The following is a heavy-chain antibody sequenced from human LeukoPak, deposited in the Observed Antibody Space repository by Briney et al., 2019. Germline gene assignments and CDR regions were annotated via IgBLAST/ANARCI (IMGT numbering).Heavy chain of an antibody. J-gene: IGHJ4*02. D-gene: IGHD1-26*01. V-gene: IGHV1-18*01. Sequence: GASVKVSCKASGYTFTTYGLSWVRQAPGQGLEWMGWISTYNGNTNYAQKLQGRVTMTTDTSTSTAYMELRSLRSDDTAVYYCARDDSGSPDYWGQGTLVTVSS. CDR1: GYTFTTYG. CDR2: ISTYNGNT. CDR3: ARDDSGSPDY.